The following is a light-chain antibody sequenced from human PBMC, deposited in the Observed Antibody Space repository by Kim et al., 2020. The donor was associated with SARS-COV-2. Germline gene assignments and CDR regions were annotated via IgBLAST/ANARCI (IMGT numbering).Light chain of an antibody. CDR2: GAS. CDR1: QSVGSY. V-gene: IGKV3-15*01. Sequence: EIVLTQSPASLSVSPGERVTLTCRASQSVGSYIAWYQQKPGQAPTLLIYGASARATGLPARFSGSGSGTEFTLTITSLQSEDLAIYYCQQYHNWPPLTFGGGTKVDIK. CDR3: QQYHNWPPLT. J-gene: IGKJ4*01.